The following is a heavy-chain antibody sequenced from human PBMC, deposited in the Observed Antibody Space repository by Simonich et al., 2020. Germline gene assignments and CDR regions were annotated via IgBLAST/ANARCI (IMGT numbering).Heavy chain of an antibody. J-gene: IGHJ4*02. CDR2: MNPNSYNT. Sequence: QVQLVQSGAEVKKPGASVKVSCTASGYTFTSYDINWVRQAPGQGIGWMRWMNPNSYNTGYAQKFQGRVTITRNTSISTAYMELSSLRSEDTAVYYCARTYSGSYYYFDYWGQGTLVTVSS. CDR3: ARTYSGSYYYFDY. D-gene: IGHD1-26*01. V-gene: IGHV1-8*03. CDR1: GYTFTSYD.